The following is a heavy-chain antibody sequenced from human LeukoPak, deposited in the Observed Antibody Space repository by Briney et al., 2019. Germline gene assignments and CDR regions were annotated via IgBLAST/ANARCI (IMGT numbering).Heavy chain of an antibody. V-gene: IGHV3-23*01. CDR1: GFTFSSYA. CDR3: AKESNPPEDYYDTLYFDY. Sequence: GRSLRLSCAASGFTFSSYAMSWVRQAPGKGLEWVSAISGSGGSTYYADSVKGRFTISRDNSKNTLYLQMNSLRAEDTAVYYCAKESNPPEDYYDTLYFDYWGQGTLVTVSS. CDR2: ISGSGGST. D-gene: IGHD3-22*01. J-gene: IGHJ4*02.